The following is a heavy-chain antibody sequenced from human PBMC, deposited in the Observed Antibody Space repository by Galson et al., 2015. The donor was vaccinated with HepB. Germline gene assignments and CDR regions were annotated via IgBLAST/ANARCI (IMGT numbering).Heavy chain of an antibody. V-gene: IGHV1-46*01. Sequence: SVKVSCKASGYTLTNYHFHWVRQAPEQGSEWMGKIFAGGGSTRYAERFQGRVTLTRDSSTSTIYMEVSSLRSDDTAVYYCARETPDTYYFDYWGQGTLVTVSS. D-gene: IGHD2-15*01. CDR2: IFAGGGST. CDR1: GYTLTNYH. CDR3: ARETPDTYYFDY. J-gene: IGHJ4*02.